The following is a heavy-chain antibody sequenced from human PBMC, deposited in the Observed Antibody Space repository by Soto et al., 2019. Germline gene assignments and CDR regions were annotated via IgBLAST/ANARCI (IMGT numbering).Heavy chain of an antibody. CDR1: GYSFPSYG. Sequence: GESLKISCKGSGYSFPSYGIGWVRQMPGKGLEWMGIIFPVDSDTRYSPSFQGQVTISADKSLSTAYLQWSSLKASDTAMYYCASLIMVRGPNYCARDVWGQATTVSV. CDR3: ASLIMVRGPNYCARDV. V-gene: IGHV5-51*01. CDR2: IFPVDSDT. D-gene: IGHD3-10*01. J-gene: IGHJ6*02.